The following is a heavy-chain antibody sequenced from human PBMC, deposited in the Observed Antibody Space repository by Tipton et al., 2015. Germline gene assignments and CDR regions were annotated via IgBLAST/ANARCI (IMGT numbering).Heavy chain of an antibody. CDR2: IHYGGTT. CDR1: GGSVKSGTYF. Sequence: TLSLTCTVSGGSVKSGTYFWTWIRQAPGKGLEWIGYIHYGGTTNYNPSLKSRVTISLDTSKNQFSLKLRSVTAADTAVYYCARFRFDYFDYWGHGTLVTVSS. J-gene: IGHJ4*01. V-gene: IGHV4-61*01. CDR3: ARFRFDYFDY. D-gene: IGHD3-3*01.